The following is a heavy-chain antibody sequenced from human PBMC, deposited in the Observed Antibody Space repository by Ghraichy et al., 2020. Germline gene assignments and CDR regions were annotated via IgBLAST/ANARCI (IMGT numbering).Heavy chain of an antibody. CDR1: GGSISSYY. J-gene: IGHJ5*02. CDR2: IYYSGST. Sequence: SETLSLTCTVSGGSISSYYWSWIRQPPGKGLEWIGYIYYSGSTNYNPSLKSRVTISVDTSKNQFSLKLSSVTAADTAVYYCARVGRYCSSTSCYPNWFDPWGQGTLVTVSS. D-gene: IGHD2-2*01. V-gene: IGHV4-59*01. CDR3: ARVGRYCSSTSCYPNWFDP.